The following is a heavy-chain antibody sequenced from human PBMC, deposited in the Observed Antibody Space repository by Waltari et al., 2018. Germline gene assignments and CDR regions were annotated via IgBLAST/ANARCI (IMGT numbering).Heavy chain of an antibody. CDR3: AREPWATVDGPAAEWVGFYYMDV. D-gene: IGHD2-2*01. CDR1: GFSFSSHG. CDR2: IWYDGSNK. V-gene: IGHV3-33*01. Sequence: QVQLVESGGGVVQPGRSLRLSCVASGFSFSSHGMHWVRQAPGKGPEWVAVIWYDGSNKYYADSVKGRFTISRDNTKNTLYVKMNRLRAEDTAEYDCAREPWATVDGPAAEWVGFYYMDVWGEGTTGTVSS. J-gene: IGHJ6*03.